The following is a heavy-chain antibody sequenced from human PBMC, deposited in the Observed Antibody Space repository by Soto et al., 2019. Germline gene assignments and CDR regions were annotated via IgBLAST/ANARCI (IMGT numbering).Heavy chain of an antibody. D-gene: IGHD3-9*01. Sequence: EVQLVESGGGLVKPGGSLRLSCEASGFSFIRHSMNWVRQAPGKGLEWVSSIGNDPSYLYYAGSVKGRFTISRDNAKNSLYLQMNRLRVEDTAVYYCARDQGLLRYGESDYWGQGTPVTVSS. CDR1: GFSFIRHS. CDR3: ARDQGLLRYGESDY. V-gene: IGHV3-21*06. J-gene: IGHJ4*02. CDR2: IGNDPSYL.